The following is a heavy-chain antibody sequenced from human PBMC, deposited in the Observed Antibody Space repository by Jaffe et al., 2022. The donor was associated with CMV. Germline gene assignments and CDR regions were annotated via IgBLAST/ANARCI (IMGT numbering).Heavy chain of an antibody. J-gene: IGHJ6*02. CDR3: ASFFWSGQGLPYGMDV. D-gene: IGHD3-3*01. CDR1: GYTFTSYD. V-gene: IGHV1-8*01. CDR2: MNPNSGNT. Sequence: QVQLVQSGAEVKKPGASVKVSCKASGYTFTSYDINWVRQATGQGLEWMGWMNPNSGNTGYAQKFQGRVTMTRNTSISTAYMELSSLRSEDTAVYYCASFFWSGQGLPYGMDVWGQGTTVTVSS.